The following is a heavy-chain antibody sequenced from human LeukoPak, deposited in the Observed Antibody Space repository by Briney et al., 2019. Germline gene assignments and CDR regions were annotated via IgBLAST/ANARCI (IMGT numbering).Heavy chain of an antibody. CDR1: GFTFSSYA. V-gene: IGHV3-64D*06. J-gene: IGHJ4*02. CDR2: ISSNGGRT. Sequence: GGSLRLSCSASGFTFSSYAMHWVRQAPGKGLEYVSGISSNGGRTYYADSVKGRFTISRDNSKNTLYLQMSSLRGEDTAVYYCAMYSSAWYAVYWGQGTLVTVSS. CDR3: AMYSSAWYAVY. D-gene: IGHD6-19*01.